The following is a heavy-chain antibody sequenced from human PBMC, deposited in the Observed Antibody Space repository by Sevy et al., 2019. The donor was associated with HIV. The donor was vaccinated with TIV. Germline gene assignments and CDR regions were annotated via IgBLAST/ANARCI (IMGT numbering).Heavy chain of an antibody. CDR1: GFTFSSYA. CDR3: VKGGSPAKYNWFDP. J-gene: IGHJ5*02. V-gene: IGHV3-23*01. Sequence: GGSLRLSCAASGFTFSSYAMSWVRQAPGKGLEWVSAISGSGGSTYYADSVKGRFTISRDNSKNTLYLQMNSLRAEDTAVYYCVKGGSPAKYNWFDPWGQGTLVTVSS. CDR2: ISGSGGST.